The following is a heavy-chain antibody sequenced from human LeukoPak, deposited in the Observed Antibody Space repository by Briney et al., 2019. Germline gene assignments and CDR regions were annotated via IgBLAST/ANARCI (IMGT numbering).Heavy chain of an antibody. J-gene: IGHJ4*02. D-gene: IGHD1-26*01. CDR2: IYRDGST. CDR1: GFTVNNNY. CDR3: ARDWEGYFDY. Sequence: GGSLRLSCAASGFTVNNNYMSWVRQAPGKGLEWVSVIYRDGSTYYADSVKGRFSISRDKTKNTLFLQMSSLRVEDTAVYYCARDWEGYFDYWGQGTLVTVPS. V-gene: IGHV3-53*01.